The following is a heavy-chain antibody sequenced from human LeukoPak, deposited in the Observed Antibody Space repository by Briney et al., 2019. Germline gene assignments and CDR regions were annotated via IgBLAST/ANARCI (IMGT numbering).Heavy chain of an antibody. CDR2: IKQDGSGK. Sequence: GGSLRLSCAASGFTFSSYWMSWVRQAPGKGLEWVANIKQDGSGKYYVDSVKGRFTISRDNAKNSLYLQMNSLRAEDTAVYYCARVPRSYCSSTSCYLGGVWFDPWGQGTLVTVSS. CDR3: ARVPRSYCSSTSCYLGGVWFDP. D-gene: IGHD2-2*01. V-gene: IGHV3-7*01. J-gene: IGHJ5*02. CDR1: GFTFSSYW.